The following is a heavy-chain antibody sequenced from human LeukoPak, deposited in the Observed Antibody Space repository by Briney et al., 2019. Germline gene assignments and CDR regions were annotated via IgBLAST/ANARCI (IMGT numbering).Heavy chain of an antibody. V-gene: IGHV4-59*01. CDR3: ARETPPSYYDILTGGFDY. J-gene: IGHJ4*02. D-gene: IGHD3-9*01. CDR1: GGSISSYY. CDR2: IYYSGST. Sequence: SETLSLTFTVSGGSISSYYWSWIRQPPGKGLEWIGYIYYSGSTNYIPSLKSRVTISVDTSKNQFSLKLSSVTAADTAVYYCARETPPSYYDILTGGFDYWGQGTLVTVSS.